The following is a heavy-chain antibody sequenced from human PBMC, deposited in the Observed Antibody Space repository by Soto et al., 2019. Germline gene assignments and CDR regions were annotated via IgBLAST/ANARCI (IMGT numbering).Heavy chain of an antibody. J-gene: IGHJ3*02. Sequence: QVQLQESGPGLVQPSGTLSLTCAVSGGSISSRNWWRWVRQPPGQGLEWIGEIYHSGSTNYNPSLKSRVTISVDKSKNQFSLKLSSVTAADTAVYYCARDPRASWQLVPNDAFDIWGQGTMVTVSS. V-gene: IGHV4-4*02. D-gene: IGHD6-13*01. CDR1: GGSISSRNW. CDR2: IYHSGST. CDR3: ARDPRASWQLVPNDAFDI.